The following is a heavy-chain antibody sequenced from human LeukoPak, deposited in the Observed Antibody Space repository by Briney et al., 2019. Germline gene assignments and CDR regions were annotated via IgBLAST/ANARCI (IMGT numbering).Heavy chain of an antibody. Sequence: ALVKVSCKASGYTFISYYMHWVRQAPGQGLEWMGWINPNSGGANYAQKLQGRVTMTRATSISTAYMELSRLRSDDVAVYYCASFGGFWSGPFDDWGQGTLVTVSS. D-gene: IGHD3-3*01. CDR1: GYTFISYY. CDR2: INPNSGGA. V-gene: IGHV1-2*02. CDR3: ASFGGFWSGPFDD. J-gene: IGHJ4*02.